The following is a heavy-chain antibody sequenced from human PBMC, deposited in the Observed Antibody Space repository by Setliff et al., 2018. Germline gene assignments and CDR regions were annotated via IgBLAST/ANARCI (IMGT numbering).Heavy chain of an antibody. Sequence: PSETLSLTCAVSGYSISSGYNWGWIRQPPGKGLEWIASIYYRGSTSYNSSLKSRVSISVDTSKNQFSLNLNSVTAADTAVYYCATLTGDRGFDYWGQGRLVTVSS. CDR2: IYYRGST. V-gene: IGHV4-38-2*01. CDR3: ATLTGDRGFDY. CDR1: GYSISSGYN. D-gene: IGHD7-27*01. J-gene: IGHJ4*02.